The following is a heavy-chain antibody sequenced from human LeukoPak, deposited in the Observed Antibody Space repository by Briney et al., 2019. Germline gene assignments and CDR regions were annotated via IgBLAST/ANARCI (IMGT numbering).Heavy chain of an antibody. V-gene: IGHV4-59*08. J-gene: IGHJ4*02. CDR3: ARHDPRGKAARLGYFDY. CDR1: GGSISGYY. D-gene: IGHD6-6*01. CDR2: IYYSGST. Sequence: SETLSLTCTVSGGSISGYYWTRIRQPPGKGLEWIGYIYYSGSTNYNPSLKSRVTMSVDTSKNQFSLKLSSVTAADTAVYYCARHDPRGKAARLGYFDYWGKGTLVTVSS.